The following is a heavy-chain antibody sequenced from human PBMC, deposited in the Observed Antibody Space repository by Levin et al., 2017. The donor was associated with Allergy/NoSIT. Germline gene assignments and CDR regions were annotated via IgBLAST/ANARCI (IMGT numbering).Heavy chain of an antibody. D-gene: IGHD2-15*01. Sequence: GESLKISCAASGFTFSSYAMSWVRQAPGKGLEWVSAISGSGGSTYYADSVKGRFTISRDNSKNTLYLQMNSLRAEDTAVYYCAKEGGLGYCSGGSCRRIPFDYWGQGTLVTVSS. CDR2: ISGSGGST. J-gene: IGHJ4*02. CDR1: GFTFSSYA. CDR3: AKEGGLGYCSGGSCRRIPFDY. V-gene: IGHV3-23*01.